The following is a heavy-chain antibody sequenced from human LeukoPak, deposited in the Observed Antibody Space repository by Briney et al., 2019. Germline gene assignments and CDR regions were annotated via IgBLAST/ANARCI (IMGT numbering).Heavy chain of an antibody. D-gene: IGHD5-24*01. J-gene: IGHJ3*02. Sequence: GESLKISCEGSGYSFTSYWIGGVRQMPGKGRGGMGIFYPGDSDTRYSPSFQGQVTISADKSISTAYLQWSSLKASDTAMYYCARPREEMVEIDAFDIWGQGTMVTVSS. CDR2: FYPGDSDT. V-gene: IGHV5-51*01. CDR3: ARPREEMVEIDAFDI. CDR1: GYSFTSYW.